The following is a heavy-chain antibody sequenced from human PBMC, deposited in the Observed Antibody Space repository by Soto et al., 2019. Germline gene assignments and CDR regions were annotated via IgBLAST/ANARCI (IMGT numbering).Heavy chain of an antibody. D-gene: IGHD2-15*01. J-gene: IGHJ6*02. Sequence: PSDTLSLTCTVSGGSISSSSYYWGWIRQPPGKGLEWIGSIYYSGSTYYNPSLKSRVTISVDTSKNQFSPKLSSVTAADTALFYCARDQEGYRGNYYYYGMDVWGQGTTVTVSS. CDR3: ARDQEGYRGNYYYYGMDV. V-gene: IGHV4-39*07. CDR2: IYYSGST. CDR1: GGSISSSSYY.